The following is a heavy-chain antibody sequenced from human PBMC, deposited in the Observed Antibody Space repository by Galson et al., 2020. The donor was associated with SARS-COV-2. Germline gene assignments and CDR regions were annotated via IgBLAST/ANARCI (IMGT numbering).Heavy chain of an antibody. CDR3: ARGTRDITMIVVVMTAVSCHFDL. CDR2: INHRGST. V-gene: IGHV4-34*01. Sequence: SQASETLSLTCAVYGGSFSDYYWSWIRQPPGRGLEWIGEINHRGSTSYNPSLESRVRISLDASKKQLSLRMSSVTAADSGLYYCARGTRDITMIVVVMTAVSCHFDLWGQVSLVTVSS. D-gene: IGHD3-22*01. J-gene: IGHJ4*02. CDR1: GGSFSDYY.